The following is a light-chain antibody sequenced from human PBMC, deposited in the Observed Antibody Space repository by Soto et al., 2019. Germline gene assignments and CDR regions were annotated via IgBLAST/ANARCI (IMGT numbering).Light chain of an antibody. V-gene: IGLV1-44*01. J-gene: IGLJ2*01. CDR2: MNN. Sequence: QSVLTQPPSASGTPGQRVSISCSGSSSNIGSNIVTWFQQLPGSAPKVLIYMNNQRPSGVPDRFSGSKSGTSASLAISGLQSQDEADYYCAAWDDSMNGVLFGGGTKLTVL. CDR1: SSNIGSNI. CDR3: AAWDDSMNGVL.